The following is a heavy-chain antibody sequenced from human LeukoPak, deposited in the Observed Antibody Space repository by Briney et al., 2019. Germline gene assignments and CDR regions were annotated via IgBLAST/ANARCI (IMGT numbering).Heavy chain of an antibody. CDR2: ISGSGGST. CDR1: GFIFSNYA. J-gene: IGHJ4*02. Sequence: GSLRLSCAASGFIFSNYAMSWVRQAPGKGLEWVSGISGSGGSTYYADSVKGRFTISRDNSKNTLYLQMNSLRAEDTAVYYCAKDLGYTSGWSDYWGQGTLVTVS. D-gene: IGHD6-19*01. V-gene: IGHV3-23*01. CDR3: AKDLGYTSGWSDY.